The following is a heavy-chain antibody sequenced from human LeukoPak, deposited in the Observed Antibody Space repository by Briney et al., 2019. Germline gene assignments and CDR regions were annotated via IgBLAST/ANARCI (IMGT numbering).Heavy chain of an antibody. V-gene: IGHV1-69*05. D-gene: IGHD5-24*01. J-gene: IGHJ4*02. Sequence: SVKVSCKASGGTFSSYAISWVRQAPGQGLEWMGGIIPIFGTANYAQKFQGRVTITTDESTSTAYMGLSSLRSEDTAVYYCASLGRDGYNRNGAYWGQGTLVTVSS. CDR2: IIPIFGTA. CDR1: GGTFSSYA. CDR3: ASLGRDGYNRNGAY.